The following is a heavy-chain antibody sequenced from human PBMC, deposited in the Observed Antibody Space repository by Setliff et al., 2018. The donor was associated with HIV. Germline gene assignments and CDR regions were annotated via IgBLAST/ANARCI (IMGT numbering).Heavy chain of an antibody. CDR1: GYIFTSYY. J-gene: IGHJ6*02. Sequence: ASVKVSCKASGYIFTSYYIHWVRRAPGQGREWMGIINPSGGSTSYPQKFQGRVTLTRDTSTNTAYMELSSLRSEDTAVYYCARYYSSGYYPSTYYYGMDVWGQGTTVTSP. CDR3: ARYYSSGYYPSTYYYGMDV. CDR2: INPSGGST. V-gene: IGHV1-46*01. D-gene: IGHD3-22*01.